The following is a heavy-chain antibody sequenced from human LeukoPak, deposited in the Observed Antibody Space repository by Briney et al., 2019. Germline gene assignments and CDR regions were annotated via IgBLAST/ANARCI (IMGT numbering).Heavy chain of an antibody. CDR1: GFTFSSYE. CDR2: ISSSGSTI. Sequence: GGSLRLSCAASGFTFSSYEMNWVRQAPGKGLEWVSYISSSGSTIYYADSVKGRFTISRDNAKNSLYLQINSLRAEDTAVYYCARDLASSWYYFDYWGQGTLVTVSS. J-gene: IGHJ4*02. D-gene: IGHD6-13*01. V-gene: IGHV3-48*03. CDR3: ARDLASSWYYFDY.